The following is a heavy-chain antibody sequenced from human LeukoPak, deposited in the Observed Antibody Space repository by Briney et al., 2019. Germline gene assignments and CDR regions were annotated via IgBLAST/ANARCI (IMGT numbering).Heavy chain of an antibody. J-gene: IGHJ5*02. CDR3: STESGTNWFDP. Sequence: GASVKVSCKASGYTFTSYDVNWVRQAPGQGLEWMGWISPSNDDTNYAQNLQGRVTMTTDTSTNTAYMELRSLTSDDTAVYFCSTESGTNWFDPWGQGTLVTVSS. D-gene: IGHD1-26*01. CDR1: GYTFTSYD. V-gene: IGHV1-18*01. CDR2: ISPSNDDT.